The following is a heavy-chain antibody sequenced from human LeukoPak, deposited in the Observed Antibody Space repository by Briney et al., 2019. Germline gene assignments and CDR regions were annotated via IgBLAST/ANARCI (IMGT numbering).Heavy chain of an antibody. Sequence: SETLSLTCTVSGGSISTYYWSWVRQPPGKGLDWIGYIYYTGSTNYNPSLKSRVTISIDTTRNQFSLKLSSVTAADTAVYYCARGPTVVSRYYYYYMDVWGKGNTVTISS. CDR3: ARGPTVVSRYYYYYMDV. J-gene: IGHJ6*03. V-gene: IGHV4-59*01. D-gene: IGHD4-23*01. CDR2: IYYTGST. CDR1: GGSISTYY.